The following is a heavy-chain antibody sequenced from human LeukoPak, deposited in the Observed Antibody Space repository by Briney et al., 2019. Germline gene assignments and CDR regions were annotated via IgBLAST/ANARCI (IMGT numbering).Heavy chain of an antibody. Sequence: SETLSLTCTVSGGSISSYYWSWIRQPAGKGLEWIGRIYTSGSTNYNPSLKSRVTMSVDTSKNQFSLKLSSVTAADTAVYYCARDMGAYYDFWSGPTPRDYMDVWGKGTTVTVSS. CDR1: GGSISSYY. V-gene: IGHV4-4*07. CDR2: IYTSGST. D-gene: IGHD3-3*01. CDR3: ARDMGAYYDFWSGPTPRDYMDV. J-gene: IGHJ6*03.